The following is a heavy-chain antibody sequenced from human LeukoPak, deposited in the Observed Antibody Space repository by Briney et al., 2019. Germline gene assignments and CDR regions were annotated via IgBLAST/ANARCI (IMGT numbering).Heavy chain of an antibody. CDR1: GFTFDDYA. CDR2: INWNSDRI. V-gene: IGHV3-9*01. J-gene: IGHJ6*02. Sequence: GGSLRLSCAASGFTFDDYAMHWVRQAPGKGLEWVSGINWNSDRIGYADSVKGRFTISRDNAKNSLYLQMNSLRAEDTALYYRAKDSSSSPYYDMDVWGQGTTVTVSS. D-gene: IGHD6-6*01. CDR3: AKDSSSSPYYDMDV.